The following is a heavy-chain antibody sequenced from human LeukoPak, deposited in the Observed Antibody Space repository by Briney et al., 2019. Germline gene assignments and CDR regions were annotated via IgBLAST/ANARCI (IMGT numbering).Heavy chain of an antibody. CDR3: ARGGDYPFDY. V-gene: IGHV3-74*01. J-gene: IGHJ4*02. CDR2: SNSDGSST. CDR1: GCALIRYW. Sequence: PGGPLLVTCTSPGCALIRYWMRWVRQAPGKGRVWVSRSNSDGSSTNYADSVKGRFTNSRDNAKNTLYLQMNSLRAEDTAVYYCARGGDYPFDYWGQGTLVTVSS. D-gene: IGHD4-17*01.